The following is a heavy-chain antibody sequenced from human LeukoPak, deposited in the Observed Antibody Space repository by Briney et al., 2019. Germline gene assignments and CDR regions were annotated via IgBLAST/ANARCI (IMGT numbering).Heavy chain of an antibody. CDR1: GGSISSYY. CDR3: ARAREWFGDLAFYYYYYYMDV. CDR2: IYYSGST. Sequence: PSETLSLTCTVSGGSISSYYWSWIRQPPGKGLEWIGYIYYSGSTNYNPSLKSRVTISVDTSKNQFSLKLRSVTAADTAVYYCARAREWFGDLAFYYYYYYMDVWGKGTTVTVSS. V-gene: IGHV4-59*12. D-gene: IGHD3-10*01. J-gene: IGHJ6*03.